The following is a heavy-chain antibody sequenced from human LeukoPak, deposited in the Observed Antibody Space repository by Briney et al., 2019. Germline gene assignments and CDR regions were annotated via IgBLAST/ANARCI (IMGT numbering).Heavy chain of an antibody. D-gene: IGHD2-2*01. V-gene: IGHV3-23*01. CDR2: ISGSGGST. CDR1: GFTFSSYA. Sequence: GGSLRLSCAASGFTFSSYAMSWVRQAPGKGLEWVSAISGSGGSTYYADSVKGRFTISRDNSKNTLYLQTNSLRAEDTAVYYCAKVGYCSSTSCYAGKSFDYWGQGTLVTVSS. J-gene: IGHJ4*02. CDR3: AKVGYCSSTSCYAGKSFDY.